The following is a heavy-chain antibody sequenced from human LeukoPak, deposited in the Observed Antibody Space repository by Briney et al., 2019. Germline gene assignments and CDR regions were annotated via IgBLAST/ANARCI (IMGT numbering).Heavy chain of an antibody. CDR2: ISGSGGST. Sequence: GGSLRLSCAASGFTFSSYEMNWVRQAPGKGLEWVSAISGSGGSTYYADSVKGRFTISRDNSKNTLYLQMNSLRAEDTAVCYCAKDSTVTLFYYYYGMDVWGQGTTVTVSS. V-gene: IGHV3-23*01. D-gene: IGHD4-17*01. CDR1: GFTFSSYE. CDR3: AKDSTVTLFYYYYGMDV. J-gene: IGHJ6*02.